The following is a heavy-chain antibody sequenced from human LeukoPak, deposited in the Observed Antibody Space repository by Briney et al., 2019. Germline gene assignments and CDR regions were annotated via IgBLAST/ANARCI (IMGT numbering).Heavy chain of an antibody. CDR1: GGSISSYY. J-gene: IGHJ4*02. CDR3: ARAPTYYYDSSGYYPGQEFDY. CDR2: IYYCGST. D-gene: IGHD3-22*01. Sequence: PSENLSLTCTVSGGSISSYYWSWIRQPPGKGLEWIGYIYYCGSTNYNPSLKSRVTISVDTSKNQFSLKLSSVTAADTAVYYCARAPTYYYDSSGYYPGQEFDYWGQGTLVTVSS. V-gene: IGHV4-59*01.